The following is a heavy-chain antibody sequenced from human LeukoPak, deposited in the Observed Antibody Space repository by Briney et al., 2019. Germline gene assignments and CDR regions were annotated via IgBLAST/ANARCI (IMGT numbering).Heavy chain of an antibody. Sequence: PGGSLRLSCAASGFTFSSYSMNWVRQAPGKGLEWVSSISSSSSYIYYADSVKGRFTISRDNAKNSLYLQMNSLRAEDTAVYYCARGVYRGGYFDYWGQGNLVTVSS. D-gene: IGHD2-8*01. V-gene: IGHV3-21*01. J-gene: IGHJ4*02. CDR2: ISSSSSYI. CDR1: GFTFSSYS. CDR3: ARGVYRGGYFDY.